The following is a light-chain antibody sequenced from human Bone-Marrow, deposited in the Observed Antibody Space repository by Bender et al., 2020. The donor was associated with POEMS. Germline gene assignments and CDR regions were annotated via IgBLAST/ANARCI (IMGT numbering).Light chain of an antibody. J-gene: IGLJ2*01. CDR2: EVD. CDR1: SSDVGAYFY. CDR3: SSFTSSSTVL. Sequence: QSALTQPPSASGSPGQSVTISCTGTSSDVGAYFYVSWYQQHPGKAPKLIIYEVDQRPSGVPDRFSGSKSGSTASLTVSGLQAEDEAHYYCSSFTSSSTVLFGGGTKLTVL. V-gene: IGLV2-8*01.